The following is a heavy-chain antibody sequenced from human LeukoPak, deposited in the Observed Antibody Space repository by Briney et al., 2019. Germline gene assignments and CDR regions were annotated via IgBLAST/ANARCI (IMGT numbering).Heavy chain of an antibody. J-gene: IGHJ4*02. CDR1: GFNFNDYW. CDR3: AKGAVAGNQKPGGY. V-gene: IGHV3-23*01. Sequence: GGSLRLSCAASGFNFNDYWMHWVRQGPGKGLEWVSAISGSGGSTYYADSVKGRFTISRDNSKNTLYLQMNSLRAEDTAVYYCAKGAVAGNQKPGGYWGQGTLVTVSS. D-gene: IGHD6-19*01. CDR2: ISGSGGST.